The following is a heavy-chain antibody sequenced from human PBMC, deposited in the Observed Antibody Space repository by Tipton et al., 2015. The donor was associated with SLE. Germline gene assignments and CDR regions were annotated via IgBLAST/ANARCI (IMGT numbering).Heavy chain of an antibody. CDR1: GGSFSGYY. J-gene: IGHJ5*02. CDR2: IYYSGST. CDR3: ARVADTAMVESWFDP. V-gene: IGHV4-34*01. D-gene: IGHD5-18*01. Sequence: GLVKPSETLSRTCAVYGGSFSGYYWSWIRQPPGKGLEWIGSIYYSGSTNYNPSLKSRVTISVDTSKNQFSLKLSSVTAADTAVYYCARVADTAMVESWFDPWGQGTLVTVSS.